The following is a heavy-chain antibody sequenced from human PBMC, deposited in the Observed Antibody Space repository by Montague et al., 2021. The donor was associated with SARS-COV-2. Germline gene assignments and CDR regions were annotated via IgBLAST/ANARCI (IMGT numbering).Heavy chain of an antibody. D-gene: IGHD3-3*02. Sequence: SETLSLTCAVSGGSISGYYWSWIRQSPGKGLEWIGYVHYTGSTKYNPSLKTRVTLSLDTPKNHFSLRLISVTAADTAVYYCARAQSICFIAKSVYDIDYWGQGALVSVSS. V-gene: IGHV4-59*01. J-gene: IGHJ4*02. CDR3: ARAQSICFIAKSVYDIDY. CDR1: GGSISGYY. CDR2: VHYTGST.